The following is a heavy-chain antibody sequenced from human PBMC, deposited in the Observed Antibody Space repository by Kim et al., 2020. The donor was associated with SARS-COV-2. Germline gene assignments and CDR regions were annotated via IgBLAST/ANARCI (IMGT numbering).Heavy chain of an antibody. CDR2: IIPILGIA. Sequence: PVKVSCKASGGTFSSYAISWVRQAPGQGLEWMGRIIPILGIANYAQKFQGRVTITADKSTSTAYMELSSLRSEDTAVYYCARDGPSRMVHRGDPSVDYWGQGTLVTVSS. V-gene: IGHV1-69*04. CDR1: GGTFSSYA. D-gene: IGHD1-1*01. J-gene: IGHJ4*02. CDR3: ARDGPSRMVHRGDPSVDY.